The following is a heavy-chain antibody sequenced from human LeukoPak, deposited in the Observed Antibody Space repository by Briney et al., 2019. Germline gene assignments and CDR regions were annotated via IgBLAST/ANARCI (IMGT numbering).Heavy chain of an antibody. CDR3: AQQLAPDY. J-gene: IGHJ4*02. V-gene: IGHV3-30-3*01. Sequence: PGRSLRLSCAASGFTFSSYAMHWVRQAPGKGLEWVAVISYDGSNKYYADSVKGRFTISRDNSKNTLYLQMNSLRAEDTAVYYCAQQLAPDYWGQGTLVTVSS. D-gene: IGHD6-6*01. CDR2: ISYDGSNK. CDR1: GFTFSSYA.